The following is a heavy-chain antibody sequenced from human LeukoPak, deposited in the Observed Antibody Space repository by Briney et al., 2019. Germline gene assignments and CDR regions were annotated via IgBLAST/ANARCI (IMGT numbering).Heavy chain of an antibody. CDR3: ARDWGVGSGYSYGQGTFDY. CDR1: GFTFSSYA. Sequence: GGSLRLSCAASGFTFSSYAMSWVRQAPGKGLEWVANIKQDGSEKYYVDSVKGRFTISRDNAKNSLYLQMNSLRAEDTAVYYCARDWGVGSGYSYGQGTFDYWGQGTLVTVSS. V-gene: IGHV3-7*01. CDR2: IKQDGSEK. J-gene: IGHJ4*02. D-gene: IGHD5-18*01.